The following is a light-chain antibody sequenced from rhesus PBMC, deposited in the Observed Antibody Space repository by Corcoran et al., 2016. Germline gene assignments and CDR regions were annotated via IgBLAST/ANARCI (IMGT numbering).Light chain of an antibody. Sequence: EVLMTQSPATLSLSPGATATISCRTSPSGSSYLAWNQQKPGQATSLVIYGAANRATGIPDRYRGSGSGTDFPLPISSREPEDFAVYYCQETSILFTFGPGTKLDIK. CDR1: PSGSSY. CDR3: QETSILFT. CDR2: GAA. V-gene: IGKV3-31*02. J-gene: IGKJ3*01.